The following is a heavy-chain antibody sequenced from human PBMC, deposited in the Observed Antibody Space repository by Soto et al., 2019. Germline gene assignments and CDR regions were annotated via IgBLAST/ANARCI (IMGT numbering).Heavy chain of an antibody. Sequence: EVQLVESGGGLVKPGGSLRLSCAASGFTFSSYSMNWVRQAPGKGLEWVSSISSSSSYIYYADSVKGRSTISRDNAKNSLYLQMNSLRAEDTAVYYCARDSSGVPFDYWGQGTLVTVSS. CDR2: ISSSSSYI. V-gene: IGHV3-21*01. D-gene: IGHD3-22*01. J-gene: IGHJ4*02. CDR3: ARDSSGVPFDY. CDR1: GFTFSSYS.